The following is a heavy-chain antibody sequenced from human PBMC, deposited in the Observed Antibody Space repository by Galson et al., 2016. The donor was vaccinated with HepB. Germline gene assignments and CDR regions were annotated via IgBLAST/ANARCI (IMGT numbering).Heavy chain of an antibody. Sequence: SLRLSCAASGFSFSTYNMNWVRQAPGKGLEWVSYISSSSSTIYYADSVEGRFTISRDNAKNSLYLQMNSLRAEDTAVYYCAGLLVPAASYYPYYGMDVWGQGTTVTVSS. CDR2: ISSSSSTI. J-gene: IGHJ6*02. CDR3: AGLLVPAASYYPYYGMDV. D-gene: IGHD2-2*01. CDR1: GFSFSTYN. V-gene: IGHV3-48*01.